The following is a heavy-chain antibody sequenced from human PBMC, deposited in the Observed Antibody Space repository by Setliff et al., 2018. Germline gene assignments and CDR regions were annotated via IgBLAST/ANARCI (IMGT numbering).Heavy chain of an antibody. CDR3: ARAPMVRGVIIPSRYYYYYMDV. D-gene: IGHD3-10*01. V-gene: IGHV1-69*13. Sequence: ASVKVSCKASGGTFSSYAISWVRQAPGQGLEWMGGIIPIFGTANYAQKFQGRVTITADESTSTAYMGLSSLRSEDTAVYYCARAPMVRGVIIPSRYYYYYMDVWGKGTTVTVSS. CDR2: IIPIFGTA. J-gene: IGHJ6*03. CDR1: GGTFSSYA.